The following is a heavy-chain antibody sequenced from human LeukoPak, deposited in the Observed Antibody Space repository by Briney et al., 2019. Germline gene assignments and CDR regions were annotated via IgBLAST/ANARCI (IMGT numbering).Heavy chain of an antibody. CDR2: ITGSGGGT. CDR1: GFTFSSYW. Sequence: GGSPRLSCAASGFTFSSYWMNWARQAPGKGLEGVAGITGSGGGTYYADSVKGRFTISRDNSKNTLYLQMNSLRAEDTAVYSCAKDREVLRSLEWLFAYWGQGTLVTVSS. D-gene: IGHD3-3*01. V-gene: IGHV3-23*01. CDR3: AKDREVLRSLEWLFAY. J-gene: IGHJ4*02.